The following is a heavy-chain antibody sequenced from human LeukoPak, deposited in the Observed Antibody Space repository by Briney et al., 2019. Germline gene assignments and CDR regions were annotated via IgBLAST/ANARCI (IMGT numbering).Heavy chain of an antibody. J-gene: IGHJ4*02. CDR3: ARGNVAVARNLIVF. CDR2: TLYDGSST. V-gene: IGHV3-30*04. D-gene: IGHD6-19*01. CDR1: GFTFNIYP. Sequence: GGSLRLSCAASGFTFNIYPMHWVRQAPGEGPEWVAVTLYDGSSTDYADSVKGRFTMSRDNAKNTLYLQMNSLRPEDTGIYYCARGNVAVARNLIVFWGQGTLVTVSS.